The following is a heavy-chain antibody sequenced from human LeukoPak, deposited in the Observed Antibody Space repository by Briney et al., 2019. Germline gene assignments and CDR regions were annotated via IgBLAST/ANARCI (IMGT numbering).Heavy chain of an antibody. J-gene: IGHJ4*02. V-gene: IGHV1-69*01. CDR3: ARGLVEYCGGDCCSYFDY. CDR1: GGTFSSYA. Sequence: GSSVKVSCKASGGTFSSYAISWVRQAPGQGLEWMGGIIPIFGTANYAQKFQGRVTITADESTSTAYMELSSLRSEDTAVYYCARGLVEYCGGDCCSYFDYWGQGTLVTVSS. D-gene: IGHD2-21*02. CDR2: IIPIFGTA.